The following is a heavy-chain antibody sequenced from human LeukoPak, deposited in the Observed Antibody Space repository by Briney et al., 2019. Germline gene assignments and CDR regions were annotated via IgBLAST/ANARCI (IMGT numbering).Heavy chain of an antibody. J-gene: IGHJ3*02. V-gene: IGHV1-24*01. CDR2: FDPEDGET. CDR3: ATDTGYSGSQGHDAFDI. CDR1: GYTLTELS. D-gene: IGHD1-26*01. Sequence: ASVKVSCKVSGYTLTELSMHWVRQAPGKGLEWMGGFDPEDGETIYAQKFQGRVTMTEDTSTDTAYMELSSLRSEDTAVYYCATDTGYSGSQGHDAFDIWGQGTMVTVSS.